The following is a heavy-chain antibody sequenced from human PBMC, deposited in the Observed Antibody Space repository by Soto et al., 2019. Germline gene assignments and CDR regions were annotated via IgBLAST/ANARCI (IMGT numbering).Heavy chain of an antibody. D-gene: IGHD3-22*01. CDR3: ARGAVVNFDS. Sequence: SETLSLTCAVSGGSISSGGSSWTWIRQPPGKGLEWIGYIYHSGSTYYNPSLKSRVTISVDRSKNQFSLKLTSVTAAETAVYYCARGAVVNFDSWGQGTLVTVSS. J-gene: IGHJ4*02. CDR1: GGSISSGGSS. CDR2: IYHSGST. V-gene: IGHV4-30-2*01.